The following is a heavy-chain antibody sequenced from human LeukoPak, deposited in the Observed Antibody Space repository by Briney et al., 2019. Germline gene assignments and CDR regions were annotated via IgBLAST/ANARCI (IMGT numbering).Heavy chain of an antibody. J-gene: IGHJ5*02. D-gene: IGHD6-19*01. V-gene: IGHV3-21*01. CDR3: ARSPHSGWYQVRWFDP. CDR2: ISSSSSYI. Sequence: PGGSLRLSCAASGFTFSSYSMNWVRQAPGKGLEWVSSISSSSSYIYYADSVKGRFTISRDNAKNSLYLQMNSLRAEDTAVYYCARSPHSGWYQVRWFDPWGQGTLVTVSS. CDR1: GFTFSSYS.